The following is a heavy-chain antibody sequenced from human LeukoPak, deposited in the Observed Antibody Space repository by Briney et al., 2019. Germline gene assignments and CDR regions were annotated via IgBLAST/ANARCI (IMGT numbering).Heavy chain of an antibody. J-gene: IGHJ4*02. CDR3: ASDASEGYLDY. CDR1: GYSFTGYD. D-gene: IGHD1-26*01. Sequence: GASVKVSCKASGYSFTGYDIQWVRQAPGQGLDWMGWISTNSGGTNYAQKFQGRVTMTRDTSISTAYMELRRLRSDDTAIYYCASDASEGYLDYWCQGTLVTVS. CDR2: ISTNSGGT. V-gene: IGHV1-2*02.